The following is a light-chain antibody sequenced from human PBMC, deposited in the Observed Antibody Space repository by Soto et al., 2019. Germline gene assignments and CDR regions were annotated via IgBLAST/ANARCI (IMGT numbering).Light chain of an antibody. Sequence: EIVLTQSPATLSLSPGERATLSCRASQSVSSYLAWYQHKPGQAPRLLIYDAFNRATGIPARFSGSWSGTDFTLTISSLEPEDFAVYYCQQGSNWLYTFGQGTKLEIK. CDR2: DAF. CDR3: QQGSNWLYT. CDR1: QSVSSY. J-gene: IGKJ2*01. V-gene: IGKV3-11*01.